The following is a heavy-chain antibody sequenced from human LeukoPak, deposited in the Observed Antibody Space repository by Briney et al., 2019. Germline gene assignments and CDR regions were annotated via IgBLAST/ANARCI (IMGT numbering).Heavy chain of an antibody. J-gene: IGHJ4*02. CDR1: GSTDSKNY. Sequence: PGGSLRLSCAASGSTDSKNYMSWVRPAPGKGLEWVSVIHSGGTTNYADSVQGRFTISRDNSKNNVYLHMNSLRAQDPAVYYCSRDSDSGYGQVASWDRGTLVTVSS. D-gene: IGHD5-12*01. V-gene: IGHV3-53*01. CDR2: IHSGGTT. CDR3: SRDSDSGYGQVAS.